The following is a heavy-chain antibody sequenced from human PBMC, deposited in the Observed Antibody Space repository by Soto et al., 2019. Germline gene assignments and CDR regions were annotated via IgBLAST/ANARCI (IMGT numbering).Heavy chain of an antibody. J-gene: IGHJ4*02. Sequence: SETLSLTSSFSGGSISSYYWSLIRQPPGKGLEWIGYIYYSGSTNYNPSLKSRVTISVDTSKNQFSLKLSSVTAADTAVYYCARSSRDDVVVVAASFDYWGQGTLVTVSS. CDR1: GGSISSYY. V-gene: IGHV4-59*08. CDR2: IYYSGST. D-gene: IGHD2-15*01. CDR3: ARSSRDDVVVVAASFDY.